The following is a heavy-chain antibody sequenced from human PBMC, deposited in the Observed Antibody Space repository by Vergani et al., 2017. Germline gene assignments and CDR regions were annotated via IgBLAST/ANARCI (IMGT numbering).Heavy chain of an antibody. J-gene: IGHJ6*02. CDR1: GFTFSSHG. Sequence: QVQLVESGGGVVQPGRSLRLSCAASGFTFSSHGMHWVRQAPGKGLEWVAAILYDGSNEYYSDSVKGRFSISRDNSKNTLYLQMNSLTVDDTAVYYCAKDRGGGHGFYYYGMDVWGQGTTVTVSS. D-gene: IGHD3-16*01. CDR3: AKDRGGGHGFYYYGMDV. CDR2: ILYDGSNE. V-gene: IGHV3-30*18.